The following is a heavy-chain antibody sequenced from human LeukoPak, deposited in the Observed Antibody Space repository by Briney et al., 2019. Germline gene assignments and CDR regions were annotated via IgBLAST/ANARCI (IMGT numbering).Heavy chain of an antibody. V-gene: IGHV1-69*13. CDR1: GDTFSTYA. Sequence: EASVKVSCKASGDTFSTYAITWVRQAPGQGLEWMGGIMPMFGAADYAHNFQGRVTITADESTSTVYMDLSSLRSEDTAVYYCARVQDGYNGVGYFDFWGREPWSPSPQ. D-gene: IGHD5-24*01. J-gene: IGHJ4*02. CDR2: IMPMFGAA. CDR3: ARVQDGYNGVGYFDF.